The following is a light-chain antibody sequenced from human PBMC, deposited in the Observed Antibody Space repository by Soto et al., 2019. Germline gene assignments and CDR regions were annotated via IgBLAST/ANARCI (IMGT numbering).Light chain of an antibody. V-gene: IGLV2-14*01. CDR1: SSDVGGYNY. J-gene: IGLJ1*01. Sequence: QSVLTRPASVSGSPGRSITISCTGTSSDVGGYNYVSWYQQHPGKAPKLMIYDVSNRPSGVSNRSSGSKSGNTASLTISGLQAEDEADYYCSSYTSSSTRLYVFGTGTKVTVL. CDR2: DVS. CDR3: SSYTSSSTRLYV.